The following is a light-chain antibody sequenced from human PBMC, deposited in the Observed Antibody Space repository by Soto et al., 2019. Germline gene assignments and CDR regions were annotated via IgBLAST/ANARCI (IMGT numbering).Light chain of an antibody. CDR3: SSYAGSNNYV. CDR1: SSDVGGYDF. V-gene: IGLV2-8*01. J-gene: IGLJ1*01. Sequence: QSALTQPPSASGSPGQSVTISCTGTSSDVGGYDFVSWYQQHPGEAPKLMIYEVNKRPSWVPDRFSGSKSGNTASLTVSGRQAEDEADDYCSSYAGSNNYVFGTGTKLTVL. CDR2: EVN.